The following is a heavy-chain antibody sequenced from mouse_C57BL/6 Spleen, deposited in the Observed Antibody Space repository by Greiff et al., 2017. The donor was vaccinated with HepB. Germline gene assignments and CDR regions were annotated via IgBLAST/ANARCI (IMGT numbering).Heavy chain of an antibody. V-gene: IGHV1-59*01. CDR2: IDPSDSYT. Sequence: QVQLKQPGAELVRPGTSVKLSCKASGYTFTSYWMHWVKQRPGQGLEWIGVIDPSDSYTNYNQKFKGKATLTVDTSSSTAYMQLSSLTSEDSAVYYCAGGNYVGYWGQGTTLTVSS. CDR1: GYTFTSYW. J-gene: IGHJ2*01. CDR3: AGGNYVGY.